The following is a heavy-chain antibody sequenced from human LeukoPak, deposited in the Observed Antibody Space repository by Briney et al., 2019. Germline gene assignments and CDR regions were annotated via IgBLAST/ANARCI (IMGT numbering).Heavy chain of an antibody. CDR1: GGSISSGGYY. Sequence: SETLSLTCTVPGGSISSGGYYWSWIRQPPGKGLEWIGYIYHSGSTYYNPSLKSRVTISVDRSKNQFSLKLSSVTAADTAVYYCARGKYSSSFDYWGQGTLVTVSS. D-gene: IGHD6-6*01. V-gene: IGHV4-30-2*01. J-gene: IGHJ4*02. CDR3: ARGKYSSSFDY. CDR2: IYHSGST.